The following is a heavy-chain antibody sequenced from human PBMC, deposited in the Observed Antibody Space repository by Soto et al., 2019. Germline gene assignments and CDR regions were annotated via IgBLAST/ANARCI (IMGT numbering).Heavy chain of an antibody. V-gene: IGHV3-13*01. Sequence: GGSLRLXXXXSGFSFSNHDMHWVRQPKGKGLEWDSGITTGGNAYFADSVKGRFSISRENAKNSFYLQTSSLRAEDTAMYYCVRVNADAYDVWGQGTMVTVSS. CDR3: VRVNADAYDV. CDR1: GFSFSNHD. CDR2: ITTGGNA. J-gene: IGHJ3*01.